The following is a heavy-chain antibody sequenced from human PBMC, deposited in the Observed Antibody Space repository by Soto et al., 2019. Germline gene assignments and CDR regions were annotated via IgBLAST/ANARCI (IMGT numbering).Heavy chain of an antibody. D-gene: IGHD5-18*01. J-gene: IGHJ4*02. V-gene: IGHV1-69*12. CDR2: IIPMFGTA. CDR1: GGTFSTYA. CDR3: ASGIQLWLRRINNGYAG. Sequence: QGQLVQSGAEVKKPESSVKVSCKAPGGTFSTYAISWVRQAPGQGLEWMGGIIPMFGTANYAQRFQDGVTITAEESTNTVYMELSSLRSEDTAVYFCASGIQLWLRRINNGYAGWGQGTLVTVSS.